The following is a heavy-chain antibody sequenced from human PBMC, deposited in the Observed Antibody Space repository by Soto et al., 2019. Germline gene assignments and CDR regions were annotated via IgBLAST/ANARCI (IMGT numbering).Heavy chain of an antibody. J-gene: IGHJ4*02. CDR3: ARYSGYDGKLDH. V-gene: IGHV4-39*01. CDR2: IYYGGST. D-gene: IGHD5-12*01. Sequence: SETLSLTCTVSGGSISSSSHYWGWIRQPPGKGLDWIGSIYYGGSTYYNPSLKSRVTISVDTSKHQFSLKLNSVPAADTAVYFCARYSGYDGKLDHWGQGTPVTVSS. CDR1: GGSISSSSHY.